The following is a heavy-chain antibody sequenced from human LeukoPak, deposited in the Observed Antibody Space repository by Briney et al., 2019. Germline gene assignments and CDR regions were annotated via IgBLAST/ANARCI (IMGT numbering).Heavy chain of an antibody. CDR1: GYTFTGYY. J-gene: IGHJ4*02. D-gene: IGHD3-22*01. Sequence: ASVKVSCKASGYTFTGYYIHWVRQAPGQGPEWMGWINPDSGGTNYAQKFQGRVTMTRDTSISTAYMELSRLRSDDTAVYYCARGDYYDSSEPDYWGQGTLVTVSS. CDR3: ARGDYYDSSEPDY. V-gene: IGHV1-2*02. CDR2: INPDSGGT.